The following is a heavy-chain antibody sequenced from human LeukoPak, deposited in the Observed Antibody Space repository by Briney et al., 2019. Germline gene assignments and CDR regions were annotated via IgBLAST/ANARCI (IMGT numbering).Heavy chain of an antibody. D-gene: IGHD3-10*01. CDR3: ARSYGSGSFFLD. CDR1: GFTFSSYS. J-gene: IGHJ4*02. Sequence: GGSLRLSCAASGFTFSSYSMNWVRQAPGKGLEWVSSISSSSSYIYYADSEKGRFTISRDNAKNTLYLQMNSLRAEDTAVYYCARSYGSGSFFLDWGQGTLVTVSS. CDR2: ISSSSSYI. V-gene: IGHV3-21*01.